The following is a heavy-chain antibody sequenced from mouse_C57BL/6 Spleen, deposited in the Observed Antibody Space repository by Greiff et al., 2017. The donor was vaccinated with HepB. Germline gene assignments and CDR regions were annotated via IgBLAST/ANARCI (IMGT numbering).Heavy chain of an antibody. CDR1: GYTFTDYN. Sequence: VQLQQSGPELVKPGASVKIPCKASGYTFTDYNMDWVKQSHGKSLEWIGDINPNNGGTIYNQKFKGKATLTVDKSSSTAYMELRSLTSEDTAVYYCARVVYYCGSRSGDWYFDVWGTGTTVTVSS. V-gene: IGHV1-18*01. D-gene: IGHD1-1*01. CDR2: INPNNGGT. J-gene: IGHJ1*03. CDR3: ARVVYYCGSRSGDWYFDV.